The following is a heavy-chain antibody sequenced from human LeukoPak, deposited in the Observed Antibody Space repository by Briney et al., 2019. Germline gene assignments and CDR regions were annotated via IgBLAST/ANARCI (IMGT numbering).Heavy chain of an antibody. D-gene: IGHD3-3*01. CDR2: IIPIFGTA. J-gene: IGHJ5*02. CDR1: GGTFSSYA. CDR3: ARGIYDFWIRNWFDP. Sequence: SVKVSCKASGGTFSSYAISWVRQAPGQGLEWMGGIIPIFGTANYAQKFQGRVTITADESTSTAYMELSSLRSEDTAVYYCARGIYDFWIRNWFDPWGQGTLVTVSS. V-gene: IGHV1-69*01.